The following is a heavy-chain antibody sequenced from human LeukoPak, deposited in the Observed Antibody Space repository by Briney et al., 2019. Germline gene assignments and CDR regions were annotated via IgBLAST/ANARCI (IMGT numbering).Heavy chain of an antibody. CDR2: ISGSGGST. CDR1: GSTFSSYA. Sequence: GGSLRLSCAASGSTFSSYAISWVRQAPGKRLGWVSAISGSGGSTYYADSVKGRFTISRDSSKNTLYLQMNSLRAEDTAVYYCATRWTYYFDYWGQGTLVTVSS. V-gene: IGHV3-23*01. CDR3: ATRWTYYFDY. J-gene: IGHJ4*02. D-gene: IGHD4-23*01.